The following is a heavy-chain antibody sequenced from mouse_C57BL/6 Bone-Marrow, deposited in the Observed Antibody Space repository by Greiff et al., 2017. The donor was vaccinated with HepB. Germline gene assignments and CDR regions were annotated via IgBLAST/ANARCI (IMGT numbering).Heavy chain of an antibody. V-gene: IGHV2-6*01. Sequence: VQLQQSGPGLVAPSQRLSITCTVSGFSLTSYGVDWVRQSPGKGLEWLGVIWGVGSTNYNSALKSRLSISKDNSKSQVFLKMNSLQTDDTAMYYCATPDPPYYAMDYWGQGTSVTVSS. J-gene: IGHJ4*01. CDR3: ATPDPPYYAMDY. CDR2: IWGVGST. CDR1: GFSLTSYG.